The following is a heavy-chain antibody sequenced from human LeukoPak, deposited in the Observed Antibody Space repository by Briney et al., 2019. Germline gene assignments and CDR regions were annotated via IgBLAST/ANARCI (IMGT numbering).Heavy chain of an antibody. J-gene: IGHJ4*02. CDR3: ARDEYCSGGSCYSGLFDY. V-gene: IGHV1-18*01. Sequence: ASVTVSCMASGYTFTNYGISWVGPPPAQGREWVGWISAYNGNTNYPQKLQGRVTKTTDTPTSTAYRELRSLRSDDTAVYYCARDEYCSGGSCYSGLFDYWGQGTLVTVSS. CDR1: GYTFTNYG. D-gene: IGHD2-15*01. CDR2: ISAYNGNT.